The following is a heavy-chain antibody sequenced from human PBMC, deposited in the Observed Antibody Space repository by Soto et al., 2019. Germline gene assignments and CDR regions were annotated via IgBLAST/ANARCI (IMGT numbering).Heavy chain of an antibody. Sequence: QLQLQESGPGLVKPSETLSLTCTVSGGSISGYYWSWIRQPPGKGLEWIAYIYYSGSSNSNPSLKSRATISVDTSKNQFSLKLSSVTAADTAVYYCARHSNEYRKSLDYWGQGTLVTVSS. V-gene: IGHV4-59*08. CDR1: GGSISGYY. CDR3: ARHSNEYRKSLDY. D-gene: IGHD1-1*01. CDR2: IYYSGSS. J-gene: IGHJ4*02.